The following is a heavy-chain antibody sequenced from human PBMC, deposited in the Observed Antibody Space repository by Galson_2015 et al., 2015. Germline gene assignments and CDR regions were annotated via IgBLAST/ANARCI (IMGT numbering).Heavy chain of an antibody. CDR1: GYTFTGYY. CDR2: INPNSGGT. Sequence: SVKVSCKASGYTFTGYYMHWVRQAPGQGLEWMGRINPNSGGTNYAQKFQGRVTMARDTSISTAYMELSRLRSDDTAVYYCARGRALHPLTTVVHPADYWGQGTLVTVSS. J-gene: IGHJ4*02. D-gene: IGHD4-23*01. V-gene: IGHV1-2*06. CDR3: ARGRALHPLTTVVHPADY.